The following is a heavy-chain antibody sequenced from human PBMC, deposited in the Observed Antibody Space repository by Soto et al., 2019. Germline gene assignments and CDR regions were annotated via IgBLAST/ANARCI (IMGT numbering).Heavy chain of an antibody. Sequence: PGGSLRLSCAASGFTFSNYAMHWVRQAPGKGLEWVAVIWNDAINKNYADSVKGRFTVSRDNSKNTLYLQMNSLRAEDTAVYYCAQGGYCISTSCYANYYYGMDVWGQGTTVTVSS. D-gene: IGHD2-2*01. CDR2: IWNDAINK. CDR1: GFTFSNYA. V-gene: IGHV3-30*02. J-gene: IGHJ6*02. CDR3: AQGGYCISTSCYANYYYGMDV.